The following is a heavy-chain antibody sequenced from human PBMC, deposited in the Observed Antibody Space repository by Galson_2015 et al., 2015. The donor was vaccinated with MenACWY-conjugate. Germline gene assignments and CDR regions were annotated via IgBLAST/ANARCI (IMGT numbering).Heavy chain of an antibody. Sequence: SVKVSCKASGYTFTSYAMNWVRQAPGQGLEWMGWIKTSTGSPTYAQGFTGRFAFSLDTSVSTAYLQISSLKAEDTAVYYCARDSLVRGYGSGSYYPDIWGQGTMVTVSS. CDR1: GYTFTSYA. CDR2: IKTSTGSP. J-gene: IGHJ3*02. CDR3: ARDSLVRGYGSGSYYPDI. V-gene: IGHV7-4-1*02. D-gene: IGHD3-10*01.